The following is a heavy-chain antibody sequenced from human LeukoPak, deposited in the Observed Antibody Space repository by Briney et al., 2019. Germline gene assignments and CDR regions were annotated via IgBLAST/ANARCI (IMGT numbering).Heavy chain of an antibody. V-gene: IGHV3-33*01. CDR3: ARDISRRLAYSDY. CDR2: IYYDGSKE. CDR1: GFTLSNYG. Sequence: HPGRSLRLSCVASGFTLSNYGMHWVRQAPGKGLEWVAVIYYDGSKEYYADSVKGRFTISRDDSKNTLYLQMNSLRAEDTAVYYCARDISRRLAYSDYWGQGTLVTVSS. J-gene: IGHJ4*02. D-gene: IGHD6-19*01.